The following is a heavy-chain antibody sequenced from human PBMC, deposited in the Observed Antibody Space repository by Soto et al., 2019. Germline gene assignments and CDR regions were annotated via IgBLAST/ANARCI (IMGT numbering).Heavy chain of an antibody. CDR1: GGSIRSYY. CDR2: IYYSGST. D-gene: IGHD3-10*01. Sequence: QVQLQESGPELVKPSETLSLTCTVSGGSIRSYYWSWIRQPPGKGLEWIGYIYYSGSTNYIPSLKSRVTRSVDTSKNQFSLKLSSVTAADTAVYYCARRYGSFFDIWGQGTMVTVSS. V-gene: IGHV4-59*08. CDR3: ARRYGSFFDI. J-gene: IGHJ3*02.